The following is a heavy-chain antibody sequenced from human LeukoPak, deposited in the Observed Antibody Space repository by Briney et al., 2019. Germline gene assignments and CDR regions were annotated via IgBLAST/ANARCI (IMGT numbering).Heavy chain of an antibody. CDR3: AKGTVARFGEGDAFDI. D-gene: IGHD3-16*01. CDR1: GFTFSNYA. V-gene: IGHV3-23*01. CDR2: ISGSGVTT. J-gene: IGHJ3*02. Sequence: GSLRLSCAASGFTFSNYAMTWVRQAPGKGLEWVSTISGSGVTTYYADSVKGRFTISRDNSKNTLYLQMNSLRAEDTAVYYCAKGTVARFGEGDAFDIWGQGTMVTVSS.